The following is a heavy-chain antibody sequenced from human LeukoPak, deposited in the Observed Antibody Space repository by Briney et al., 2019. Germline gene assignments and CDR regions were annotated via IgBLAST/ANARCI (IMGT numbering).Heavy chain of an antibody. J-gene: IGHJ4*02. Sequence: SETLSLTCTVSGGSISSDSYYWGWIRQPPGKGLEWIGSIYYRGSTYYNPSLKSRVTISVDTSKNQFSLKLSSVTAADTAVYFCARDWPKVAASASYDYWGQGAPVTVSS. CDR3: ARDWPKVAASASYDY. CDR2: IYYRGST. V-gene: IGHV4-39*07. CDR1: GGSISSDSYY. D-gene: IGHD1-26*01.